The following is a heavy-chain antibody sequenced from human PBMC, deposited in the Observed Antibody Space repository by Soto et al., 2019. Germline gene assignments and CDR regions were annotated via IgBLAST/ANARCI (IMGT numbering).Heavy chain of an antibody. CDR1: GFTVSSNY. CDR3: AGSRNVICPGDCCAIEF. CDR2: VYSCGST. D-gene: IGHD2-21*02. Sequence: EVQLVESGGGLIQPGGSLRLSCATSGFTVSSNYMSWVRRAPGKGLEWVSVVYSCGSTYYADSVKGRFTISRDNSKNNMYLQMNSLRPEDTAVYYCAGSRNVICPGDCCAIEFWGQVTLVNVSS. J-gene: IGHJ4*02. V-gene: IGHV3-66*03.